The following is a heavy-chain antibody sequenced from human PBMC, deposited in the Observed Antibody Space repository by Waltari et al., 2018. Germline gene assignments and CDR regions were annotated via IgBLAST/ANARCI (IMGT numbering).Heavy chain of an antibody. V-gene: IGHV3-48*03. Sequence: GGSLRLSCAASGFTFSSYEMNWVRQAPGKGLEWVSYISSSGSTIYYADSVKGRFTISRDNAKNSLYLQMNSLRAEDTAVYYCARASGWTLRLGEFDYWGQGTLVTVSS. J-gene: IGHJ4*02. CDR1: GFTFSSYE. D-gene: IGHD3-16*01. CDR3: ARASGWTLRLGEFDY. CDR2: ISSSGSTI.